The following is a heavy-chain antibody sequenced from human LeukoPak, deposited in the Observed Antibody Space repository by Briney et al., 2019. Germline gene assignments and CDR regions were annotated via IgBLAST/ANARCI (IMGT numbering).Heavy chain of an antibody. J-gene: IGHJ4*02. CDR1: GFAFRSFD. CDR3: TRENLIDY. Sequence: GGSLRLSCAASGFAFRSFDMSWVRQAPGKGLEWVSSLSGSGDTTYYADSVKGRFTISRDNAKNTLYLQMNSLRAEDTAVYYCTRENLIDYWGQGTLVTVSS. CDR2: LSGSGDTT. V-gene: IGHV3-23*01.